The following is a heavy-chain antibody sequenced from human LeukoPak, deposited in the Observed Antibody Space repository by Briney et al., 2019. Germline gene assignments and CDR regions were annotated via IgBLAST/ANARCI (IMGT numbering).Heavy chain of an antibody. J-gene: IGHJ4*02. CDR1: GFTFSSYG. CDR3: AKEGGISSSGWYYFDY. V-gene: IGHV3-30*18. Sequence: GGSPRLSCAASGFTFSSYGMHWVRQAPGKGLEWVAVISYDGSNKYYADSVKGRFTISRDNSKNTLYLQMNSLRAEGTAVYYCAKEGGISSSGWYYFDYWGQGTLVTVSS. CDR2: ISYDGSNK. D-gene: IGHD6-19*01.